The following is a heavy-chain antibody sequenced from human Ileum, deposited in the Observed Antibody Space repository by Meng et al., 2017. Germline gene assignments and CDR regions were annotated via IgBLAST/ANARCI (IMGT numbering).Heavy chain of an antibody. CDR3: ARDPACSGGTCYDAGYFQH. Sequence: ASVKVSCKASGYTFTEYSMNWVRQAPGQGPEWMGWINTNTGNPTYAQGFTGRFVFSLDTSVSTAYLQISSLKAEDTAVYYCARDPACSGGTCYDAGYFQHWGQGTLVTVSS. J-gene: IGHJ1*01. D-gene: IGHD2-15*01. CDR2: INTNTGNP. V-gene: IGHV7-4-1*02. CDR1: GYTFTEYS.